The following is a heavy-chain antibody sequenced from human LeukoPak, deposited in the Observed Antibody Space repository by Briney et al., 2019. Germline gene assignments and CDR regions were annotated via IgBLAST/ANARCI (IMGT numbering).Heavy chain of an antibody. Sequence: SETLFLTCTVSGSSISDYYWSWIRQSPGKGLEWIGCIQNRGSTNYNPSLKSRVAISVDTSKNQFSLKLSSVPAADTAVYYCARGRGYNSNSLRSFDYWGQGTLVTVSS. J-gene: IGHJ4*02. D-gene: IGHD4-11*01. V-gene: IGHV4-59*01. CDR1: GSSISDYY. CDR3: ARGRGYNSNSLRSFDY. CDR2: IQNRGST.